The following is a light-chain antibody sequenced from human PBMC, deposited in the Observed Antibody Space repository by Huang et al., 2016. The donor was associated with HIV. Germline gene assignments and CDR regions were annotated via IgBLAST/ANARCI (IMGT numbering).Light chain of an antibody. Sequence: EIVLTQSPATLSLSPGERATLSCRASQRVSSSLAGYQQKPGQAPRLLIYDASNRATGSPARFSGRGSGTDFTLTISSLEPEDFAVYYCQQRSNWPALTFGGGTKVEIK. CDR3: QQRSNWPALT. V-gene: IGKV3-11*01. J-gene: IGKJ4*01. CDR2: DAS. CDR1: QRVSSS.